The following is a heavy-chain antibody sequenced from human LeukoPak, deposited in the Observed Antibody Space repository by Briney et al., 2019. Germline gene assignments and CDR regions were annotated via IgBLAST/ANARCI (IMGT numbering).Heavy chain of an antibody. Sequence: GASVKVSCKASGGTFSSYTISWVRQAPGQGLEWMGRIFPILGIANYAQKFQGRVTITADKSTSTAYMELSSLRSEDTAVYYCASKNEYSNYDYWGQGTLVTVSS. J-gene: IGHJ4*02. CDR2: IFPILGIA. CDR3: ASKNEYSNYDY. D-gene: IGHD4-11*01. V-gene: IGHV1-69*02. CDR1: GGTFSSYT.